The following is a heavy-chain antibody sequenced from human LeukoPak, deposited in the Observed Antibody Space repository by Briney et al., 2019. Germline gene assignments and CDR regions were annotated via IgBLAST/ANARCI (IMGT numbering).Heavy chain of an antibody. D-gene: IGHD3-9*01. V-gene: IGHV3-23*01. Sequence: GGSLGLSCAASGFTFNNHAMTWVRQAPGKGLEWVSVITGSGDGRYYADSVKGRFTISRDNSKNTLHLQMNSLRAEDTALYYCAKDILTYYYGSSGYYFDSWGQGTLVTVSS. CDR1: GFTFNNHA. CDR3: AKDILTYYYGSSGYYFDS. J-gene: IGHJ4*02. CDR2: ITGSGDGR.